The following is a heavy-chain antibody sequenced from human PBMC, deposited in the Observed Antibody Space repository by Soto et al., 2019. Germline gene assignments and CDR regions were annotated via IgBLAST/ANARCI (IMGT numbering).Heavy chain of an antibody. D-gene: IGHD3-10*01. CDR2: IYYSGST. CDR1: GGFISRCC. Sequence: PSEALCVSCSVSGGFISRCCGSGSRQPPGKGLEWIGYIYYSGSTNYNPSLKSRVTISVDTSKNQFSLKLNSMTAADTAVYYCARHNYGSGSTYFDYWGQGTLVTVS. CDR3: ARHNYGSGSTYFDY. V-gene: IGHV4-59*08. J-gene: IGHJ4*02.